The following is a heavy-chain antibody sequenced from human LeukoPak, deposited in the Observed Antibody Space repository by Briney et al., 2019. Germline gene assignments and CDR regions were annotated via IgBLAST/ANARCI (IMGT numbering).Heavy chain of an antibody. Sequence: PSETLSLTCTVSGGSISSYYWSWIRQPPGRRLEWIGYIYYSGSTNYNPSLKSRVTISVDTSKNQFSLKLSSVIAADTAVYYCARYPIVVVVAATPGHAFDIWGQGTMVTVSS. CDR1: GGSISSYY. D-gene: IGHD2-15*01. CDR3: ARYPIVVVVAATPGHAFDI. V-gene: IGHV4-59*08. J-gene: IGHJ3*02. CDR2: IYYSGST.